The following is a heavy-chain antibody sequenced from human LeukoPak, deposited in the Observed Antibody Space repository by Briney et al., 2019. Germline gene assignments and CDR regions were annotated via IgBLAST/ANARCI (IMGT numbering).Heavy chain of an antibody. CDR2: INTNTGNP. CDR1: GYTFTSYA. Sequence: ASVKVSCKASGYTFTSYAMNWVRQAPGQGLEWMGWINTNTGNPTYAQGFTGRFVFSLDTSVSTAYLQISSLKAEDTAVYYCARAGIVGATDWFDPWGQGTLVTVSS. J-gene: IGHJ5*02. D-gene: IGHD1-26*01. V-gene: IGHV7-4-1*02. CDR3: ARAGIVGATDWFDP.